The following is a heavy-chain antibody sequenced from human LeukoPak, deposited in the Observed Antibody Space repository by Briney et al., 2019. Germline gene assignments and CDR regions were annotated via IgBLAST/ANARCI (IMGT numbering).Heavy chain of an antibody. Sequence: GGTLRLSCAASGFTFSSYGMSWVRQAPGKGLEWVSYISSSGSTIYYADSVKGRFTISRDNAKNSLYLQMNSLRAEDTAVYYCARMLYGDAFDYWGQGTLVTVSS. CDR2: ISSSGSTI. CDR1: GFTFSSYG. D-gene: IGHD4-17*01. J-gene: IGHJ4*02. V-gene: IGHV3-48*04. CDR3: ARMLYGDAFDY.